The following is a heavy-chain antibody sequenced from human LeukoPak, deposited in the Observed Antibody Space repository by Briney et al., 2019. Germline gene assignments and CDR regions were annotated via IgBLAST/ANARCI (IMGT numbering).Heavy chain of an antibody. CDR3: AIPNGATYSGGYAFDY. V-gene: IGHV1-8*01. CDR1: GYTFTNYD. CDR2: MNPNSGNT. D-gene: IGHD1-26*01. J-gene: IGHJ4*02. Sequence: ASVKVSCKASGYTFTNYDINWVRQATGQGLEWMGWMNPNSGNTGYAQKFQGRVTMTRNTSISTAYMELSSLRSEDTAVYYCAIPNGATYSGGYAFDYWGQGTLVTVSS.